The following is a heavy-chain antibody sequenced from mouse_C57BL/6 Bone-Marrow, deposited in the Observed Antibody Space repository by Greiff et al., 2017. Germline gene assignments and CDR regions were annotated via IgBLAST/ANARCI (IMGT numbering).Heavy chain of an antibody. V-gene: IGHV1-59*01. CDR3: LSFYVRRYFDV. CDR1: GYTFTSYW. J-gene: IGHJ1*03. Sequence: VQLQQPGAELVRPGTSVKLSCKASGYTFTSYWMHWVKQRPGQGLEWIGVIDPSDSYTNYNQKFKGKATLTVDTSSSTAYMQLSSLTSEDSAVYYCLSFYVRRYFDVWGTGTTVTVSS. CDR2: IDPSDSYT. D-gene: IGHD1-1*01.